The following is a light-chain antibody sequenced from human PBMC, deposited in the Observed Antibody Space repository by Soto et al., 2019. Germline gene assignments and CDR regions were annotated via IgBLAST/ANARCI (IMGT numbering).Light chain of an antibody. CDR2: DVS. Sequence: QSVLTQPASLSGSPGQSITISCTGTSADVGTYNFVAWYQQHPGKAPKLIIYDVSSRPSGVSNRFSGSKSGNTASLTISGLQADDEADYYCGSYRGSTTVYVFGSGTKVTVL. J-gene: IGLJ1*01. V-gene: IGLV2-14*03. CDR1: SADVGTYNF. CDR3: GSYRGSTTVYV.